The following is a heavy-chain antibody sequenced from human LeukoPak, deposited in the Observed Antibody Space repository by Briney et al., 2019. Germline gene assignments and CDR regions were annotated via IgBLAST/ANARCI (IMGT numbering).Heavy chain of an antibody. CDR1: GFTFSSYS. J-gene: IGHJ4*02. V-gene: IGHV3-21*01. CDR3: AREQGLVQSGDY. Sequence: GGSLRLSCAASGFTFSSYSMNWVRQAPGKGLEWVSSISSSSSYIYYADSVKGRFTISRDNAKNSLYLQMNSLRAEDTAVYYCAREQGLVQSGDYWGQGTLVTVSS. D-gene: IGHD6-19*01. CDR2: ISSSSSYI.